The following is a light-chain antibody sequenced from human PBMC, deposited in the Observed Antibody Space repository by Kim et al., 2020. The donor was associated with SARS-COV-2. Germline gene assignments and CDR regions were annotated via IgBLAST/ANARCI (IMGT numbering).Light chain of an antibody. CDR3: QQFDTSLWT. V-gene: IGKV3-20*01. Sequence: LAPGGRATLSCRASQSVSSNLGWYQQKPGQPPRLLIYGVSTRAAGIPDRFSGSGSGTDFTLTINRLEPEDFAVYYCQQFDTSLWTFGQGTKVDIK. CDR2: GVS. CDR1: QSVSSN. J-gene: IGKJ1*01.